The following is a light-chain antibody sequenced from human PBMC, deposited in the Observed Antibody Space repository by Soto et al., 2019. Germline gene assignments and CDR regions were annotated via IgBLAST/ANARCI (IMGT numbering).Light chain of an antibody. CDR3: SSYAGDNSFA. J-gene: IGLJ1*01. CDR1: SSDIGASNY. CDR2: EVS. Sequence: QSALTQPPSASGSPGQSVTISCTGTSSDIGASNYVSWYQQHSDKAPKLMIYEVSKRPSWVPDRFSGSKSGNTASLTVSWLQAEDEADYYCSSYAGDNSFAFGSGTKVTVL. V-gene: IGLV2-8*01.